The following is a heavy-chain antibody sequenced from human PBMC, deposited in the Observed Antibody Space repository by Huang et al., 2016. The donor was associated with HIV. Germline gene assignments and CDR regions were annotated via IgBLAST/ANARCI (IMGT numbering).Heavy chain of an antibody. D-gene: IGHD6-13*01. Sequence: QVRLVESGGGVVQPGASLTLSCSASGFPFSAYGMAWVRQAPGKGLVWVSFIRYDGNNDYLIGSVKGRFTISRDNANNTLYLRMNSLRPEDTAVYYCVKERGSSRARSSFDFWGQGTSVIVSS. V-gene: IGHV3-30*02. CDR2: IRYDGNND. CDR3: VKERGSSRARSSFDF. J-gene: IGHJ3*01. CDR1: GFPFSAYG.